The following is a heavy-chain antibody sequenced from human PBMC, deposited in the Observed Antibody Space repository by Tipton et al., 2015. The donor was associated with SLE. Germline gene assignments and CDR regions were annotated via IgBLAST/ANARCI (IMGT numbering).Heavy chain of an antibody. CDR2: MIPNSGNT. CDR1: GYTFTSYD. J-gene: IGHJ6*03. CDR3: ARWHPYYYYHYMDV. Sequence: QSGAEVKKPGASVKVSCKASGYTFTSYDINWVRQATGQGLEWMGWMIPNSGNTGYAQKFQGRVTMTRNTSISTAYMELSSLRSEDTAVYYCARWHPYYYYHYMDVWGKGTTVTVSS. V-gene: IGHV1-8*01.